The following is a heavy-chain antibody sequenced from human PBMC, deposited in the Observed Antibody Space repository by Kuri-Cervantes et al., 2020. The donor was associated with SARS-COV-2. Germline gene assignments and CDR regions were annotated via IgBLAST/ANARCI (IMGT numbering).Heavy chain of an antibody. CDR3: ARDYGSGSYHDY. CDR2: INPSGDRT. J-gene: IGHJ4*02. CDR1: GYTFTTYY. V-gene: IGHV1-46*01. Sequence: ASVKVSCKASGYTFTTYYMHWVRQAPGQGLEWMGIINPSGDRTSYAQKFQGRVTMTRDTSTSAVYMELSSLRSEDTAVYYCARDYGSGSYHDYWGQGTLVTVSS. D-gene: IGHD3-10*01.